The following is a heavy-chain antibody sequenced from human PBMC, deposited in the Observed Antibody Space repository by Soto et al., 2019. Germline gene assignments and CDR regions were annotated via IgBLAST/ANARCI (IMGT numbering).Heavy chain of an antibody. D-gene: IGHD1-1*01. Sequence: LRLSCTASGFPFGDNALSWVRQAPGKGLEWVGLIRSKHYGGTADYAASVRGRFTFSRDDSKSIAYLQMNGLKTEDTAVYYCTRAGIDKTGTTHYYYGMDVWGQGTTVTVSS. CDR1: GFPFGDNA. V-gene: IGHV3-49*04. CDR2: IRSKHYGGTA. J-gene: IGHJ6*02. CDR3: TRAGIDKTGTTHYYYGMDV.